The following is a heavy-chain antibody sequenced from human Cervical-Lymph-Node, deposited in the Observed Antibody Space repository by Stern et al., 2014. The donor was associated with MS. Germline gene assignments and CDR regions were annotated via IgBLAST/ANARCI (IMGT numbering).Heavy chain of an antibody. CDR1: GFMFSNYA. Sequence: VQLEESGGGVVQPGRSLRLSCAASGFMFSNYAMHWVRQPPGEGLEWVAVVSSDGANTYFADSVKGRFTISRDNSKNTLYLQMNSLKIEDTAIYYCASQIWGQGTMVTVSS. CDR3: ASQI. CDR2: VSSDGANT. V-gene: IGHV3-30*01. J-gene: IGHJ3*02.